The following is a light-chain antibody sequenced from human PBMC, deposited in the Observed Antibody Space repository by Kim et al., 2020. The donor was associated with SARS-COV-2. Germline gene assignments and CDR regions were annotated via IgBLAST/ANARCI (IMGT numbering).Light chain of an antibody. J-gene: IGKJ5*01. V-gene: IGKV1-39*01. CDR2: DAS. Sequence: DTQMTQSPSSLSASVGDRVTITCRASQSISTSLNWYQQKAGKAPKLLIYDASTLQSGVPSRFSGSGSGTDFTLTISSLQPEDFATYYCQQSSSNPITFGRGTRLDIK. CDR1: QSISTS. CDR3: QQSSSNPIT.